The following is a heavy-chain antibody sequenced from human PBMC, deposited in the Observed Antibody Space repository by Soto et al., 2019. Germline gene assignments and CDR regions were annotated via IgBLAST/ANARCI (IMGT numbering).Heavy chain of an antibody. J-gene: IGHJ4*02. Sequence: ETLSLTCPISGGSISVYYWSWIRQPPGQALEWIGYIYDSGSPYYNPSLRIRVIISADTSKNQISLKLTSATAADPAVHYCARGVGSSPPRYWGRGTLVTVSS. CDR1: GGSISVYY. CDR2: IYDSGSP. V-gene: IGHV4-59*01. D-gene: IGHD1-26*01. CDR3: ARGVGSSPPRY.